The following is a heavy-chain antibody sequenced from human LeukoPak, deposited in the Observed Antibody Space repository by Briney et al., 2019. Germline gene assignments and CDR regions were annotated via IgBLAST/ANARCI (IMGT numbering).Heavy chain of an antibody. CDR1: GYTFTSHY. CDR2: INPSGSST. CDR3: ARGGGWVQVWFGEPEPDY. D-gene: IGHD3-10*01. J-gene: IGHJ4*02. Sequence: ASVKVSCKASGYTFTSHYMHWVRQAPGQGLEWMGLINPSGSSTLYAQKFQGRVTMTRDTSISTAYMELSRLRSDDTAVYYCARGGGWVQVWFGEPEPDYWGQGTLVTVSS. V-gene: IGHV1-2*06.